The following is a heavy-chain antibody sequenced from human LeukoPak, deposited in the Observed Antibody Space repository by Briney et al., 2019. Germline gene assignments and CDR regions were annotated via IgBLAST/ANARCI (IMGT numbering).Heavy chain of an antibody. Sequence: GGSLRLSCVASGFAFRNYGMHWVRQAPGKGLEWVAVISYDGINTHYADSVKGRFTISKDNSKNTLYLQLNTLGPEDTAVYYCANDDARGFGEPSPYDYWGQGTRVIVSS. CDR3: ANDDARGFGEPSPYDY. J-gene: IGHJ4*02. D-gene: IGHD3-10*01. CDR2: ISYDGINT. CDR1: GFAFRNYG. V-gene: IGHV3-30*18.